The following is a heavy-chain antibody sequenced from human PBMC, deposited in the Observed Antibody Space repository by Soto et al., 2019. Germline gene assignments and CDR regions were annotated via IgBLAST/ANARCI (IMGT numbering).Heavy chain of an antibody. V-gene: IGHV3-11*01. Sequence: QVQLAESGGGLVEPGGYLRISCAASGFTFSDYDMRWIRQSPGKGLEWVSLVSSSGTTMYFADSVKGRFIISRDNAKNSLYLQMNSLRAEDTAVYYCARMGPRAARPSYWGQGTLVTVSS. CDR2: VSSSGTTM. CDR1: GFTFSDYD. D-gene: IGHD6-6*01. CDR3: ARMGPRAARPSY. J-gene: IGHJ4*02.